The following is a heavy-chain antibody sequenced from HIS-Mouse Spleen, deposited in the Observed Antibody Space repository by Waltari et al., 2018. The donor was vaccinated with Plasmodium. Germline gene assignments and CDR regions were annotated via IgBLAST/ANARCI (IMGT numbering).Heavy chain of an antibody. Sequence: QVQLQQWGAGLLKPSETLSLTCAVYGGSFSGYYWSWIRQPPGKGLEGIGEINHSGSTNYNPSLKSRVTISVDTSKNQFALKLSSVTAADTAVYYCARRLGPSFHFDYWGQGTLVTVSS. V-gene: IGHV4-34*01. J-gene: IGHJ4*02. D-gene: IGHD7-27*01. CDR1: GGSFSGYY. CDR2: INHSGST. CDR3: ARRLGPSFHFDY.